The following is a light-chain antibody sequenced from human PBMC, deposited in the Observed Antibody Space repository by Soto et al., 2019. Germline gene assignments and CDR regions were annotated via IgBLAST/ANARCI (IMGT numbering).Light chain of an antibody. V-gene: IGKV1-39*01. CDR3: QQCFSLPPT. Sequence: DIQMTQSPSSLSASVGDRVTITCRASQSIDNYLSWYQQIPGKAPKLLIYAASNLQRGVPSRFSGSGSGTEFTLTISNLQPDDFAVYYCQQCFSLPPTFGHGSKVAIK. CDR2: AAS. CDR1: QSIDNY. J-gene: IGKJ1*01.